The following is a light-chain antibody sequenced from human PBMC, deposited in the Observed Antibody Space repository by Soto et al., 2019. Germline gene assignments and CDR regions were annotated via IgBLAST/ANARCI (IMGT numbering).Light chain of an antibody. Sequence: QPPSWSVAPGRMDTLSFAWNSSTGGRYYDVHWYQQHPGPAPKLMIYEVSNRSSGVPDRFSGSKSGNTASLTISWLQAEDEADYYCNSYTSSSTYVFGTGTKVTVL. CDR1: SSTGGRYYD. J-gene: IGLJ1*01. CDR2: EVS. CDR3: NSYTSSSTYV. V-gene: IGLV2-18*02.